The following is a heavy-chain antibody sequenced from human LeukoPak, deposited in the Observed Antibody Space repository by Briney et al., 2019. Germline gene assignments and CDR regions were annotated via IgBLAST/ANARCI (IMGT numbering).Heavy chain of an antibody. D-gene: IGHD3-22*01. CDR3: ATHYDSSGYYLDY. Sequence: AGGSLRLSCAASGFTFSSYAMSWVRQAPGKGLEWVSAISGSGGSTYYADSVKGRFTISRDNSKNTLYLQMNSLRAEDTAVYYCATHYDSSGYYLDYWGQGTLVTVSS. CDR2: ISGSGGST. V-gene: IGHV3-23*01. J-gene: IGHJ4*02. CDR1: GFTFSSYA.